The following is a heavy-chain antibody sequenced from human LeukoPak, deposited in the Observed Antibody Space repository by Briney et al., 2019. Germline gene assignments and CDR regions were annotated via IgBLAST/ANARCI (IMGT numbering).Heavy chain of an antibody. CDR3: AREEGSDDFWSALGEYYFDF. D-gene: IGHD3-3*01. CDR2: INPNSGGT. CDR1: GYTFTSYG. Sequence: ASVKVSCKASGYTFTSYGISWVRQAPGQGLEWMGWINPNSGGTNFAQKFQGRVTMTRDTSISTAYMDLSRLRSDDTAVYYCAREEGSDDFWSALGEYYFDFWGQGTLVTVSS. V-gene: IGHV1-2*02. J-gene: IGHJ4*02.